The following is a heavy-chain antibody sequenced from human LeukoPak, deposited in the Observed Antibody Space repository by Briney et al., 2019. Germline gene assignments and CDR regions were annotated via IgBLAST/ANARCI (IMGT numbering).Heavy chain of an antibody. V-gene: IGHV4-59*11. J-gene: IGHJ4*02. CDR2: IYYSGST. D-gene: IGHD5-18*01. CDR3: ARVGIQLWSYYFDY. Sequence: SETLSLTCTVSGGSISSHYWSWIQQLPGKGLEWIGYIYYSGSTNYNPSLKSRVTISVDTSKNQFSLKLSSVTAADTAVYYCARVGIQLWSYYFDYWGQGTLVTVSS. CDR1: GGSISSHY.